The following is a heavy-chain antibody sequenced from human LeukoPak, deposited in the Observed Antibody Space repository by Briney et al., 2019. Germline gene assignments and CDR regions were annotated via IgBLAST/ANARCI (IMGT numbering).Heavy chain of an antibody. CDR1: GFTFSNYW. CDR2: INSDGSST. CDR3: GRELDWLPTLDY. V-gene: IGHV3-74*01. D-gene: IGHD3-9*01. J-gene: IGHJ4*02. Sequence: GGSLRLSCAASGFTFSNYWMHWVRQAPGKGLVWVSRINSDGSSTRYADSVKGRFTISRDHAKNTLYLQMNSLRAEDTAVYYCGRELDWLPTLDYWGQGTLVTVSS.